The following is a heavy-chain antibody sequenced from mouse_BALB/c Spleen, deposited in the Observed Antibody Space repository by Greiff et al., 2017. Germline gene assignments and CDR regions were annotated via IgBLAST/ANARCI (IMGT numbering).Heavy chain of an antibody. CDR1: GFSLTSYG. V-gene: IGHV2-9*02. D-gene: IGHD2-4*01. CDR3: ARERYDYDGYYAMDY. J-gene: IGHJ4*01. Sequence: VHLVESGPGLVAPSQSLSITCTVSGFSLTSYGVHWVRQPPGKGLEWLGVIWAGGSTNYNSALMSRLSISKDNSKSQVFLKMNSLQTDDTAMYYCARERYDYDGYYAMDYWGQGTSVTVSS. CDR2: IWAGGST.